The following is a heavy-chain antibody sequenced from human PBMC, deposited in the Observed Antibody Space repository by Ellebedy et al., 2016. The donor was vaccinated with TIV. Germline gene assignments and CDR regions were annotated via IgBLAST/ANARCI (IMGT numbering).Heavy chain of an antibody. D-gene: IGHD2-15*01. Sequence: GESLKISCAASGFTFTIYAMSWVRQAPGKGLAWVSLISGCVASTYYSDSVNGRFTLSRDSSKNTVYLQMTNLRVEDTAVYYCARDRHWVADRCYSVWGQGTLVTVSS. J-gene: IGHJ4*02. CDR3: ARDRHWVADRCYSV. CDR2: ISGCVAST. V-gene: IGHV3-23*01. CDR1: GFTFTIYA.